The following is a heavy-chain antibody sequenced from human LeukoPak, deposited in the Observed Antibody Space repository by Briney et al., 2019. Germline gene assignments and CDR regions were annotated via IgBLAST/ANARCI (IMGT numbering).Heavy chain of an antibody. Sequence: GGSLRLSCETSAFTFRSYGMHWVRQAPGKGLEWMAFIRYDGGNKNYADSVKGRFTISRDNPKNTLYLQMSSLRADDTAVYYCAKEIWPTVTTPGRTYFDYWGQGTLVTVSS. CDR1: AFTFRSYG. CDR3: AKEIWPTVTTPGRTYFDY. CDR2: IRYDGGNK. J-gene: IGHJ4*02. V-gene: IGHV3-30*02. D-gene: IGHD4-17*01.